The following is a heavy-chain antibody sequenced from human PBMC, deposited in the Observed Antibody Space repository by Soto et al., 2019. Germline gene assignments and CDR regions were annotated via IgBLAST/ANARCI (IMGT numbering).Heavy chain of an antibody. CDR1: GFIFSSYG. CDR3: AKEVAVAGDLDY. CDR2: ISSDGETK. D-gene: IGHD6-19*01. V-gene: IGHV3-30*18. Sequence: AGSLRLSCVASGFIFSSYGIHWVRQAPGKGLEWVGVISSDGETKYYADSVKCRFTISRDNSKNTMYLQMERLRPEDTAVYYCAKEVAVAGDLDYWGHGTLVTVSS. J-gene: IGHJ4*01.